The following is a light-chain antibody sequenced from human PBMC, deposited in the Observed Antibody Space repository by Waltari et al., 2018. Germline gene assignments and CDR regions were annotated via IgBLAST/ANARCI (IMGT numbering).Light chain of an antibody. CDR3: SSYTGRVYV. CDR1: RSDVGCYNS. Sequence: QSALTQPASVSGSPGQSITIPGTVTRSDVGCYNSVSWYQQHPGKGPKLLLYEVNKRPSGVSNRVSGSKSGNTASLTISGLQTEDEADYYCSSYTGRVYVFGTGTKVTVL. V-gene: IGLV2-14*02. J-gene: IGLJ1*01. CDR2: EVN.